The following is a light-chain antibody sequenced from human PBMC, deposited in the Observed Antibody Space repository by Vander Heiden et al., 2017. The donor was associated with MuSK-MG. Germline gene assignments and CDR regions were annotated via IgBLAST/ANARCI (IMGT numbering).Light chain of an antibody. CDR1: KLGDKY. J-gene: IGLJ2*01. V-gene: IGLV3-1*01. CDR3: QAWDSSTVG. Sequence: SYELTQPPSVSVFPGQTASITCSGDKLGDKYACWYQQKPGQSPVLVIYQDSKRPSGIPERFSGSNSGNTATLTISGTQAMDEADYYCQAWDSSTVGCGGGTKLTVL. CDR2: QDS.